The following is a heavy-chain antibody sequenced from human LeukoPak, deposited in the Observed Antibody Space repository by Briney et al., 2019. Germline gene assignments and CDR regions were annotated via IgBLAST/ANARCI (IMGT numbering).Heavy chain of an antibody. Sequence: GGSLRLSCAASGFTFSSYSMNWVRQAPGKGLEWVSSISSSSSYIYYADSVKGGFTISRDNAKNSLYLQMNSLRAEDTAVYYCARDRTIFGLDKNYFDYWGQGTLVTVSS. V-gene: IGHV3-21*01. J-gene: IGHJ4*02. D-gene: IGHD3-3*01. CDR1: GFTFSSYS. CDR2: ISSSSSYI. CDR3: ARDRTIFGLDKNYFDY.